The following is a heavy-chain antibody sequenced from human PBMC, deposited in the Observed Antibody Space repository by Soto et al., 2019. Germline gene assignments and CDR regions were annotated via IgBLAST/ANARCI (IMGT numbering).Heavy chain of an antibody. V-gene: IGHV1-69*01. CDR1: GGTFSSYA. CDR3: AREMADNLYANPRFDY. CDR2: IIPTFGTA. D-gene: IGHD6-19*01. J-gene: IGHJ4*02. Sequence: QVQLVQSGAEVKKPGSSVKVSCKASGGTFSSYAISWVRQAPGQGLEWMGGIIPTFGTANYAQKFQGRVTITADESTSTAYMELSSLRSEDTAVYYCAREMADNLYANPRFDYWGQGTLVTVSS.